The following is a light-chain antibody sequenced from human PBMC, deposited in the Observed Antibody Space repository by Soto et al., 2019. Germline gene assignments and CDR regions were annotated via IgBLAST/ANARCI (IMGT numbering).Light chain of an antibody. J-gene: IGKJ5*01. CDR2: GIS. V-gene: IGKV3-15*01. CDR3: QQYSKWPIT. Sequence: EIVLTQSPGTLSLSPGESATLSCRASQSVNSNYLAWYQQHPGQPPRLLIYGISTRATGIPARFSGSGSGTEFSLTISSLQSVDFAVYYCQQYSKWPITFGQGTRLEIK. CDR1: QSVNSN.